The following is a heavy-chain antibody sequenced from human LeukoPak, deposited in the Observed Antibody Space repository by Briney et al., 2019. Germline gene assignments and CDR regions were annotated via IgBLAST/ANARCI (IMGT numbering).Heavy chain of an antibody. Sequence: SETLSLTCTVSGGSISISDYYWSWIRQPRGKGLEWDGFVYYTGTTYNSPSLKRRATISLDTSKNQFSLKMSSVTAADTAVYYCARQFYASPPGLDNWGQGILVTVSS. V-gene: IGHV4-30-4*01. CDR2: VYYTGTT. CDR3: ARQFYASPPGLDN. CDR1: GGSISISDYY. D-gene: IGHD5/OR15-5a*01. J-gene: IGHJ4*02.